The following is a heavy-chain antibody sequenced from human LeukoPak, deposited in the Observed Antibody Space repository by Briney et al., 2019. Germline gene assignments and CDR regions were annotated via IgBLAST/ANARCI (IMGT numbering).Heavy chain of an antibody. J-gene: IGHJ4*02. Sequence: GGSLRLSCAASGFTFSDYYMNWVRQAPGKGLEWVSYISSSGSTIYYANSVQGRFTISGDNAKNSLYLQMNSLRAEDTAVYYCARARRSSGWYLPDYWGQGTLVTVSS. V-gene: IGHV3-11*04. D-gene: IGHD6-19*01. CDR3: ARARRSSGWYLPDY. CDR1: GFTFSDYY. CDR2: ISSSGSTI.